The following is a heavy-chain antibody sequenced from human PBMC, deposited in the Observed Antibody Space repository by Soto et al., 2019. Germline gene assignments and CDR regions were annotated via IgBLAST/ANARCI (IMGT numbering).Heavy chain of an antibody. J-gene: IGHJ4*02. D-gene: IGHD1-26*01. Sequence: QVQLQESGPGLVKPSGTLSLTCTVSGASIITRSDAWWSWVRQPPGKGLEWIGEIYHSGSTNYNPSLQSRVTMSVDKSKNQFSLRLSSVTAADTAVYYCAKMVGATLVDYWGQGTLVTVSS. V-gene: IGHV4-4*02. CDR1: GASIITRSDAW. CDR2: IYHSGST. CDR3: AKMVGATLVDY.